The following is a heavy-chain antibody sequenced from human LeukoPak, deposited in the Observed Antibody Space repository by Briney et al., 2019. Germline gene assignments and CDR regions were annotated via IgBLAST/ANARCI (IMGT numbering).Heavy chain of an antibody. CDR2: ISYDGSNK. D-gene: IGHD3-22*01. V-gene: IGHV3-30*18. Sequence: GGSLRLSCSASGFTFSNHGMHWVRQAPGKGLEWVAVISYDGSNKYYADSVKGRFTISRDNSKNTLYLQMNSLRAEDTAVYYCAKAPSPFYSDSSYFVYWGQRTLVTVSS. CDR3: AKAPSPFYSDSSYFVY. J-gene: IGHJ4*02. CDR1: GFTFSNHG.